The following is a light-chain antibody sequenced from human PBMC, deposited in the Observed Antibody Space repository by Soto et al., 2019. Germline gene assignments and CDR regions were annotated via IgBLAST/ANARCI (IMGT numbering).Light chain of an antibody. CDR3: CSYAGSSTWV. CDR2: EGS. Sequence: QSVLTQPASVSGSPGQSITVSCTGTSSDVGSYNLVSWYQQHPGKAPKLMIYEGSKRPSGVSNRFSGFKSGNTASLTISGLQAEDEADYYCCSYAGSSTWVFGGGTKLTVL. CDR1: SSDVGSYNL. V-gene: IGLV2-23*01. J-gene: IGLJ3*02.